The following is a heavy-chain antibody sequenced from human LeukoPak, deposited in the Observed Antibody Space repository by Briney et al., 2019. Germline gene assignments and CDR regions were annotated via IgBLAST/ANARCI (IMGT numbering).Heavy chain of an antibody. CDR1: GFTFSSFS. Sequence: PGGTLRLSSAASGFTFSSFSMNWVPQAPGQGLEWVSSISSSSSYIYYTDSVKGRFTIYRDNAKNSLYLQMSSLRAEDTAVYYCANERGQRVGAEQYFQHWGQGTLVTVSS. CDR3: ANERGQRVGAEQYFQH. V-gene: IGHV3-21*01. J-gene: IGHJ1*01. CDR2: ISSSSSYI. D-gene: IGHD1-26*01.